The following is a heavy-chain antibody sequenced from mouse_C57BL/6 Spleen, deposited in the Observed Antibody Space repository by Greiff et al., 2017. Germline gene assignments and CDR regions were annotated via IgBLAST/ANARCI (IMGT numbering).Heavy chain of an antibody. CDR2: ISSGSSTI. CDR1: GFTFSDYG. Sequence: EVQVVESGGGLVKPGGSLKLSCAASGFTFSDYGMHWVRQAPEKGLEWVAYISSGSSTIYYADTVKGRFTISRDNAKNTLFLQMTSLRSEDTAMYYCARGYYGRGYFDVWCTGTTVTVSS. CDR3: ARGYYGRGYFDV. D-gene: IGHD1-1*01. J-gene: IGHJ1*03. V-gene: IGHV5-17*01.